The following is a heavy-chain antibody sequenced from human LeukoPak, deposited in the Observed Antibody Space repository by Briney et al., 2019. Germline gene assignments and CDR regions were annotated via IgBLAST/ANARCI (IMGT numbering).Heavy chain of an antibody. CDR3: ARDSSSNWYFDL. V-gene: IGHV4-59*01. Sequence: SETLSLTCTVSGGSISSYYWSWIRQPPGKGLEWIGYIYYSGSTNYNPSLKSRVTISVETSKNQFSLKLSSVTAADTAVYYCARDSSSNWYFDLWGRGTLVTVSS. CDR1: GGSISSYY. D-gene: IGHD2-2*01. CDR2: IYYSGST. J-gene: IGHJ2*01.